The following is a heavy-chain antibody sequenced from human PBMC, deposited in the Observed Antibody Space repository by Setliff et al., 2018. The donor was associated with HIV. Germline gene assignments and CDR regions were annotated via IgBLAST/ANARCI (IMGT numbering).Heavy chain of an antibody. V-gene: IGHV3-48*03. CDR3: TRDLPDSF. D-gene: IGHD3-3*01. CDR2: ISSSGSTI. CDR1: GFTFSNYE. Sequence: GGSLRLSCAASGFTFSNYEMNWVRQAPGKGLEWVSYISSSGSTIYYTESVKGRFTISRDNAKNSLYLQMDSLRADDTATYYCTRDLPDSFWGQGTMVTVSS. J-gene: IGHJ4*02.